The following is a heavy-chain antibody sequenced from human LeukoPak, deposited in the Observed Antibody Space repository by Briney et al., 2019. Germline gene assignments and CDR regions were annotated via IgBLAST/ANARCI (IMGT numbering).Heavy chain of an antibody. J-gene: IGHJ5*02. CDR3: ARDAHASSSWYYSWFDP. CDR2: IYTSGST. V-gene: IGHV4-4*07. Sequence: SETLSLTCTVSGGSISSYYWSWIRQPAGKGLEWIGRIYTSGSTNYNPSLKSRVTMSVDTSKNQFSLKLSSVTAADTAVYYCARDAHASSSWYYSWFDPWGQGTLVTVSS. CDR1: GGSISSYY. D-gene: IGHD6-13*01.